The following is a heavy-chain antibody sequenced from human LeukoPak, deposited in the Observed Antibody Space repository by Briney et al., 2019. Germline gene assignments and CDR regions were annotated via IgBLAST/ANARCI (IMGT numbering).Heavy chain of an antibody. V-gene: IGHV3-66*01. D-gene: IGHD2-2*01. Sequence: GGSLRLSCAASGFTVSSNYMSWVRQAPGKGLEWVSVIYSGGSTYYADSVKGRFTISRDNSKNTLYLQMNSLRAEDTAVYYCASGVVPAAMSGAFDIWGQGTMVTVSS. CDR2: IYSGGST. CDR1: GFTVSSNY. J-gene: IGHJ3*02. CDR3: ASGVVPAAMSGAFDI.